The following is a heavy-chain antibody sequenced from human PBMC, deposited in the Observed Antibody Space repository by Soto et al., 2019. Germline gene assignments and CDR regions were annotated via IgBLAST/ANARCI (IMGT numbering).Heavy chain of an antibody. V-gene: IGHV4-4*07. CDR3: VRDGTKTLRDWFDP. Sequence: AETLSLPGTVPGASISGFYWSWIRKSAGKGLEWIGRIYATGTTDYNPSLKSRVMMSVDTSKKQFSLKLRSVTAADTAVYYCVRDGTKTLRDWFDPWGQGMSVTVSS. J-gene: IGHJ5*02. CDR1: GASISGFY. CDR2: IYATGTT. D-gene: IGHD1-1*01.